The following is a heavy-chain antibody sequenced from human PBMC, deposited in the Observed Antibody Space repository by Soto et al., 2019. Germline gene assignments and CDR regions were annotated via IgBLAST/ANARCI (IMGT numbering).Heavy chain of an antibody. CDR3: ARGKLSDYVWGSYRYHFDY. CDR1: GGSFSGYY. D-gene: IGHD3-16*02. V-gene: IGHV4-34*01. Sequence: PSETLSLTCVVYGGSFSGYYWSWIRQPPGKGLEWIGEINHSGSTNYNPSLKSRVTISVDTSKNQFSLKLSSVTAADTAVYYCARGKLSDYVWGSYRYHFDYWGQGTVVTVSS. CDR2: INHSGST. J-gene: IGHJ4*02.